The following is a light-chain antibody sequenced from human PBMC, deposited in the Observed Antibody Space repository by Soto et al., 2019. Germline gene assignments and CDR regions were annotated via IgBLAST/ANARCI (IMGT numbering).Light chain of an antibody. CDR1: QSVSTY. CDR3: QQRSHWPPLT. CDR2: DAS. J-gene: IGKJ4*01. V-gene: IGKV3-11*01. Sequence: EIVLTQSPATLSMSPGERATLSCRASQSVSTYLAWYQQKPGQAPRLLIFDASNRASDIPSRFSGSGSWTNFTLTISRLEPEDFAVYFCQQRSHWPPLTFGGGTKVEIK.